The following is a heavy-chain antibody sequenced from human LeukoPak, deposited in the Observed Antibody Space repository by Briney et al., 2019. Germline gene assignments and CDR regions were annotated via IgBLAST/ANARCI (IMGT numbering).Heavy chain of an antibody. Sequence: PSETLSLTCTVSGGSISSYYWSWLRQPPGKGLEWIGYIDYSGSTKYNPSLKSRVTTSVDTSKNQFSLNLSSVTAADTAVYYCARHGGGYSFDYWGQGTLVTVSS. V-gene: IGHV4-59*08. CDR3: ARHGGGYSFDY. CDR1: GGSISSYY. J-gene: IGHJ4*02. D-gene: IGHD5-24*01. CDR2: IDYSGST.